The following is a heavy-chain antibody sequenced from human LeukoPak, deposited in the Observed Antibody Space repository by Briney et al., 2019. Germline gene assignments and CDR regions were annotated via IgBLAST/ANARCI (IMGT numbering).Heavy chain of an antibody. J-gene: IGHJ4*02. CDR2: ISSSSSYI. D-gene: IGHD1-26*01. V-gene: IGHV3-21*01. Sequence: GGSLRLSCAASGFTFSSYSMNWVRQAPGKGLEWVSSISSSSSYIYYADSVKGRFTISRDNAKNSLYLQMNSLRAEDTAVYYCARMGELLPFDYWGQGTLVTVSS. CDR3: ARMGELLPFDY. CDR1: GFTFSSYS.